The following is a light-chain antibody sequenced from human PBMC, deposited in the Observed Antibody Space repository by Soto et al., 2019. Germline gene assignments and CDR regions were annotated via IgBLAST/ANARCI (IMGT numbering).Light chain of an antibody. CDR3: QQYHTYWWT. J-gene: IGKJ1*01. CDR1: QTIINW. Sequence: DIQMTQSPSTLSASVGDRVTITCRASQTIINWLAWYQQKPGKAPKLLIYKASSLESEVPSRFSGSGSETEFTLTTNSLQPDDSATYYCQQYHTYWWTFGQGTKVDIK. V-gene: IGKV1-5*03. CDR2: KAS.